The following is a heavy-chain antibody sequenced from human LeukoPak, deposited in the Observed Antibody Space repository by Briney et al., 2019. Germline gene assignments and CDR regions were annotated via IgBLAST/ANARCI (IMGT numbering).Heavy chain of an antibody. Sequence: ASVKVSCKASGYTFTSYYIHWVRLAPGQGLQWMGIINPSAGGTVYAQNFQGRVTMTRDTSTSTVYMELSSLRSDDTAAYYCARDRRSSGWFLSHFDYWGQGALVTVSS. CDR2: INPSAGGT. CDR3: ARDRRSSGWFLSHFDY. V-gene: IGHV1-46*01. CDR1: GYTFTSYY. J-gene: IGHJ4*02. D-gene: IGHD6-19*01.